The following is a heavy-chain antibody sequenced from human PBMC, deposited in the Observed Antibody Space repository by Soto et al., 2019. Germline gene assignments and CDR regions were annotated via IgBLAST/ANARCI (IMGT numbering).Heavy chain of an antibody. V-gene: IGHV1-18*01. D-gene: IGHD3-10*01. Sequence: QVQLVQSAAEVRKPGASVRVSCVASGYTFNHYGISWVRQAPGQGLEWLGWISAHNGNTNYALKLQDRVTMTTDTSTTTAYIELRSLNSDDTAIYYCARGPLSSFPETEGNYYGLNYWGQGTLVTVSS. CDR2: ISAHNGNT. J-gene: IGHJ4*02. CDR1: GYTFNHYG. CDR3: ARGPLSSFPETEGNYYGLNY.